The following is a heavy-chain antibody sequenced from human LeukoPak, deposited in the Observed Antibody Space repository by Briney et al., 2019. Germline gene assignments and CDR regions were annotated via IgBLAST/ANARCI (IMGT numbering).Heavy chain of an antibody. CDR1: GYTFTGYY. V-gene: IGHV1-2*02. J-gene: IGHJ4*02. CDR3: ATDGGNHNFNY. CDR2: INPNSGGT. Sequence: RASVKVSCKASGYTFTGYYMHWVRQAPGQGLEWMGWINPNSGGTNYAQKFQGRVTLTRDTSISTAYMELSRQTSDDTAVYYCATDGGNHNFNYWGQGTLVTVSS. D-gene: IGHD1-14*01.